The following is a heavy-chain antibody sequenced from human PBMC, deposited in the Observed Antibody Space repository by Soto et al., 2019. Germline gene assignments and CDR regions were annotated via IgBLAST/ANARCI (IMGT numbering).Heavy chain of an antibody. CDR3: ARRWGRTFDY. Sequence: PSETLSLTCDVSGDTISTGGYYWSWIRQPPGKGLEWIGYIYYSGSTNYNPSLKSRVTISVDTSKNQFSLKLSSVTAADTAVYYCARRWGRTFDYWGQGTLVTVSS. V-gene: IGHV4-61*08. CDR2: IYYSGST. CDR1: GDTISTGGYY. D-gene: IGHD7-27*01. J-gene: IGHJ4*02.